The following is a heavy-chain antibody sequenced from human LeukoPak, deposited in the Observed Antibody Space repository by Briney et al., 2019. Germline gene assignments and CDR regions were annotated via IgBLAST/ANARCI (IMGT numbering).Heavy chain of an antibody. CDR1: GGTYISYA. V-gene: IGHV1-69*06. D-gene: IGHD3-9*01. Sequence: GSSVKVSCKASGGTYISYAISWVGQAPGKGGEWMGGIIPIFGKENKAQKFQGRVTITADKSTSTAYMELSSLRSEDTALYYCARDSETGYSPYFDYWGQGTLVTVSS. CDR2: IIPIFGKE. J-gene: IGHJ4*02. CDR3: ARDSETGYSPYFDY.